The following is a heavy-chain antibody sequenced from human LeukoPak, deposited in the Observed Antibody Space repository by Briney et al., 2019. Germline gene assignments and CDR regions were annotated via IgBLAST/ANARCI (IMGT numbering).Heavy chain of an antibody. CDR3: PRRGSGWSNDY. D-gene: IGHD6-19*01. Sequence: QSGGSLRLSCTTSGFTFGDYAMSWVRQAPGKGLEWVGFIRSKTYGGTAEYAVSVKGRFTISRDDSKSIAYLQMNSLKTEDTAVYYCPRRGSGWSNDYWGQGTLVTVSS. CDR2: IRSKTYGGTA. J-gene: IGHJ4*02. V-gene: IGHV3-49*04. CDR1: GFTFGDYA.